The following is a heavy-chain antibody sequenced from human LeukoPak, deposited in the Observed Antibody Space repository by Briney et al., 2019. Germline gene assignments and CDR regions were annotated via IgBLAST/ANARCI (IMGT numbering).Heavy chain of an antibody. V-gene: IGHV4-39*07. Sequence: PSETLSLTCTVSGGSISSSSYYWGWIRQPPGKGLEWNGSIYYSGSTYYNPSLKSRVIISVDTSKNQFSLNLSSVTAADTAVYYCARVLYYDSSGYYGIDAFDIWGQGTMVTVSS. CDR1: GGSISSSSYY. D-gene: IGHD3-22*01. CDR2: IYYSGST. CDR3: ARVLYYDSSGYYGIDAFDI. J-gene: IGHJ3*02.